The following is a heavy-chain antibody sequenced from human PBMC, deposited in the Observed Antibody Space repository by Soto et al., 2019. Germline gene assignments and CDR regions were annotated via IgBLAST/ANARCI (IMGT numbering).Heavy chain of an antibody. CDR1: VFPFSHVW. D-gene: IGHD3-22*01. V-gene: IGHV3-15*07. Sequence: PGVPRRLSCAASVFPFSHVWMNGVLQAPGKGLEWVGRIKSKTDGGTTDYAAPVKGRFTISRDDSKNTLYLQMNSLKTEDTAVYYCTTLTYYDSSGYYDIGIDYWGQGTLVTVSS. CDR3: TTLTYYDSSGYYDIGIDY. J-gene: IGHJ4*02. CDR2: IKSKTDGGTT.